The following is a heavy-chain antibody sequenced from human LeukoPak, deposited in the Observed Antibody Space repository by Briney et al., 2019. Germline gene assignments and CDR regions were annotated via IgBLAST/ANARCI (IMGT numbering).Heavy chain of an antibody. CDR3: ARDGYSGSYYRLYYYYYMDV. V-gene: IGHV3-23*01. D-gene: IGHD1-26*01. CDR2: ISGSGDNM. J-gene: IGHJ6*03. CDR1: KFTFNNYA. Sequence: GGSLRLSCLASKFTFNNYAMTWVRQAPGRGLEWVSSISGSGDNMDYADSVKGRFTISRDNSENTLYLQMNSLRGEDTAVYYCARDGYSGSYYRLYYYYYMDVWGKGTTVTVSS.